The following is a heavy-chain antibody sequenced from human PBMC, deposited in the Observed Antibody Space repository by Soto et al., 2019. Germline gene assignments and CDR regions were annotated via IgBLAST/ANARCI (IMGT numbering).Heavy chain of an antibody. CDR2: ISYDGSNK. V-gene: IGHV3-30*18. Sequence: GGSLRLSCAASGFTFSSYGMHWVRQAPGKGLEWVAVISYDGSNKYYADSVKGRFTISRDNSKNTLYLQMNSLRAEDTAVYYCAKEFLGSHIVVVPAAKGMDVWGQWTTVPVSS. CDR1: GFTFSSYG. CDR3: AKEFLGSHIVVVPAAKGMDV. D-gene: IGHD2-2*01. J-gene: IGHJ6*02.